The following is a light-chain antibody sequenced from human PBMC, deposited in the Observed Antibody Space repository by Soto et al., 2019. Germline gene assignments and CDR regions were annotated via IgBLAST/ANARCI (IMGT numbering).Light chain of an antibody. J-gene: IGLJ1*01. CDR2: DNN. CDR3: GTWDSSMSVHV. Sequence: QSVLTQPPSVSAAPGQKVTISCSGSSSNIGNNYVSWYQQVPGTAPKLLIYDNNKRPSGNPDRFSGSKSGTSATLGISGLQTGEEADYYCGTWDSSMSVHVFGPGTKVTVL. CDR1: SSNIGNNY. V-gene: IGLV1-51*01.